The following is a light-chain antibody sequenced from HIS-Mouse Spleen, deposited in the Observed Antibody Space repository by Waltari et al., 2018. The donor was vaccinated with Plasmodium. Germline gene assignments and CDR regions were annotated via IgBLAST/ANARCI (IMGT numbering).Light chain of an antibody. Sequence: SYELTQPPSVSVSPGQTARITCSGDALPKKYAYWYQQKSGQAPVLVIYEDSKRTSAIPERFSGSSSGTMATLTISGAQVEDEADYYCYSTDSSGNHRVFGGGTKLTVL. V-gene: IGLV3-10*01. CDR2: EDS. CDR3: YSTDSSGNHRV. J-gene: IGLJ3*02. CDR1: ALPKKY.